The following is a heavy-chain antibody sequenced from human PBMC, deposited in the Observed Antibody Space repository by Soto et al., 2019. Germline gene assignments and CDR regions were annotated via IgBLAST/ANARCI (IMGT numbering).Heavy chain of an antibody. Sequence: QVQLVESGGGVVQPGRSLRLSCAASGFTFSSYGMHWVRQAPGKGLEWVAGIWYDGSNKYYADSVKGRFTISRDNSKNTLYLQMNSLRAEDTAVYYCARDRGVTLSYYYYYGMDVWGQGTTVTVSS. CDR1: GFTFSSYG. V-gene: IGHV3-33*01. CDR2: IWYDGSNK. CDR3: ARDRGVTLSYYYYYGMDV. D-gene: IGHD3-10*01. J-gene: IGHJ6*02.